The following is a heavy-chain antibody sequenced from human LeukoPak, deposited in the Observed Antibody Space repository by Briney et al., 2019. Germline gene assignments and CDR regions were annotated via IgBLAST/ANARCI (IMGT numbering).Heavy chain of an antibody. CDR3: ARNLKSGTYDY. V-gene: IGHV3-23*01. J-gene: IGHJ4*02. D-gene: IGHD1-26*01. CDR2: ISNSGDDT. CDR1: GFTFSSYA. Sequence: GGSLRLSCEPSGFTFSSYAMSWVRQAPGKGLEWVSVISNSGDDTYYGDSVKGRFTVSRDNSKNTLYLQMNSLRAEDTAIYHCARNLKSGTYDYWGQGTLVTVSS.